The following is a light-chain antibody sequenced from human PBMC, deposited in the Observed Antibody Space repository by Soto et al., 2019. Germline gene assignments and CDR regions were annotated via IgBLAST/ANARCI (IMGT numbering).Light chain of an antibody. CDR3: QQRSNWPIT. J-gene: IGKJ5*01. CDR1: QSVGSY. CDR2: DAS. V-gene: IGKV3-11*01. Sequence: EIVLTQSPATLSLSPGERGTLSCRASQSVGSYLAWYQQKPGQAPRLLIYDASNRATGIPARFSGSGSGTDFTLTISSLEPEDFAVYYCQQRSNWPITFGQGTRLEIK.